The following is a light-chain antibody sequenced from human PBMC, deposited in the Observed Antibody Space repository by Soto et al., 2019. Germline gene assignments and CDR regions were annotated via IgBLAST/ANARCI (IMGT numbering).Light chain of an antibody. CDR3: QQYGYSPIT. CDR1: QSVSSSH. CDR2: AAS. V-gene: IGKV3-20*01. J-gene: IGKJ5*01. Sequence: DSVLTQSTGTLSFSPGERATLSCRASQSVSSSHLAWYQHKPGQAPRLLIYAASSRATGSPDRFSGGGSGTDFTLTISRLEPEDFAVYYCQQYGYSPITFGQGTRLEIK.